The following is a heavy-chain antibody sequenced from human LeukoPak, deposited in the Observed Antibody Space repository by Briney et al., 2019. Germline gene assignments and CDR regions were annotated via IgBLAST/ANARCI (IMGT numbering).Heavy chain of an antibody. Sequence: GGSLRLSCAASGFTFSSYAMSWVRQAPGKGLEWVSAISGSGGSTYYADSVKGRFTISRDNSKNTLYLQMNSLRAEDTAVYYCAKDSCSGGSCYSELEYWGQGTLVTVSS. V-gene: IGHV3-23*01. D-gene: IGHD2-15*01. J-gene: IGHJ4*02. CDR1: GFTFSSYA. CDR3: AKDSCSGGSCYSELEY. CDR2: ISGSGGST.